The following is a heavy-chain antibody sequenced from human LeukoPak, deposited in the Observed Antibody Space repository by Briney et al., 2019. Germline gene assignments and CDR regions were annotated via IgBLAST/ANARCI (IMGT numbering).Heavy chain of an antibody. CDR2: IRYDGSNK. V-gene: IGHV3-30*02. Sequence: PGGSLRLSCVASGFTFRSYGIHWVRQAPGKGLEWLAFIRYDGSNKYYADSVKGRFTISRDNSKNTLYLQMNSLRAEDTAVYYCAKDRQPNSYSSRWLDHWGQGTLVTVSS. D-gene: IGHD6-13*01. CDR1: GFTFRSYG. CDR3: AKDRQPNSYSSRWLDH. J-gene: IGHJ4*02.